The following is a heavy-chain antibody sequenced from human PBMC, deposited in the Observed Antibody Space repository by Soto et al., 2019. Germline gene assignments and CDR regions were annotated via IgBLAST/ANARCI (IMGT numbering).Heavy chain of an antibody. J-gene: IGHJ6*02. V-gene: IGHV1-18*01. D-gene: IGHD6-13*01. CDR2: ISAYNGNT. Sequence: QVQLVQSGAEVKKPGASVKVSCKASGYTFTSYGISWVRQTPGQGLEWMGWISAYNGNTNYAQKLQGRLTMTTDTSXSXAYMELRSLRPDDTAVYYCARDGGAAAAIKNYGMDVWGQGTTVTVSS. CDR1: GYTFTSYG. CDR3: ARDGGAAAAIKNYGMDV.